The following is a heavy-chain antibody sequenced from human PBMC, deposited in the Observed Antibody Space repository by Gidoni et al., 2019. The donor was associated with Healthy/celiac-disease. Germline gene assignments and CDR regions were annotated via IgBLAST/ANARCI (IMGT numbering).Heavy chain of an antibody. D-gene: IGHD2-15*01. J-gene: IGHJ2*01. V-gene: IGHV3-7*01. CDR2: IKQDGSEK. CDR3: ARDSWDGATPGWYFDL. CDR1: GSTFVSHG. Sequence: EVQLVESVGGLAQPGGSLNLPWLAAGSTFVSHGMNWVRQAQGKGLEWVANIKQDGSEKYYVDCVKGRFTISRDNAKNSLYLQMNSLRPEDTAVYYCARDSWDGATPGWYFDLWGRGTLVTVSS.